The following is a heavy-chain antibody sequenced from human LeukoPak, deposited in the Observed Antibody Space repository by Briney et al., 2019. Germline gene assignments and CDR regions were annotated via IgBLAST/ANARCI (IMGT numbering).Heavy chain of an antibody. D-gene: IGHD4-17*01. J-gene: IGHJ6*03. Sequence: PSETLSLTCAVYGGSFSGYYWSWIRQPPGKGLEWIGEINHSGSTNYNPSLKSRVTISVDTSKNQFSLKLSSVTAADTAVYYCARDVGARGTVTMNRYYYYYMDVWGKGTTVTVSS. CDR1: GGSFSGYY. CDR3: ARDVGARGTVTMNRYYYYYMDV. V-gene: IGHV4-34*01. CDR2: INHSGST.